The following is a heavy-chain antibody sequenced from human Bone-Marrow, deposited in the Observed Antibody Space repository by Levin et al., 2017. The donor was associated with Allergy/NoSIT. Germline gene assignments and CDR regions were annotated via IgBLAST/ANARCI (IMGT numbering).Heavy chain of an antibody. V-gene: IGHV3-23*01. J-gene: IGHJ6*02. CDR3: AKAPIVVVPAAIFGFYYYGMDV. Sequence: PGGSLRLSCAASGFTFSSYAMSWVRQAPGKGLEWVSAISGSGGSTYYADSVKGRFTISRDNSKNTLYLQMNSLRAEDTAVYYCAKAPIVVVPAAIFGFYYYGMDVWGQGTTVTVSS. CDR1: GFTFSSYA. D-gene: IGHD2-2*02. CDR2: ISGSGGST.